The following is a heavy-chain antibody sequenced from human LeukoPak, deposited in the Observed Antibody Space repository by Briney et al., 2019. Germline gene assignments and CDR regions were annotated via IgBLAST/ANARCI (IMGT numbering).Heavy chain of an antibody. D-gene: IGHD3-3*01. CDR2: ISYDGSNK. CDR1: GFTFSSYG. J-gene: IGHJ6*02. V-gene: IGHV3-30*18. CDR3: AKEYYDFWSGRHSMDV. Sequence: QPGGSLRLSCAASGFTFSSYGMHWVRQAPGEGLEWVAVISYDGSNKYYADSVKGRFTISRDNSKNTLYLQMNSLRAEDTAVYYCAKEYYDFWSGRHSMDVWGQGTTVTVSS.